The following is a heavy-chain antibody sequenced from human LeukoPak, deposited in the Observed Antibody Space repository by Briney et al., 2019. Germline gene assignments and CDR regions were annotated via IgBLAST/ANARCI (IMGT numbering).Heavy chain of an antibody. V-gene: IGHV4-34*01. D-gene: IGHD3-22*01. J-gene: IGHJ4*02. CDR2: INHSGST. Sequence: PSETLSLTCAVYGGSFSGYYWGWIRQPPGKGLEWIGEINHSGSTNYNPSLKSRVTISVDTSKNQFSLKLSSVTAADTAVYYCASGGDSSGYYLRLGYDYWGQGTLVTVSS. CDR3: ASGGDSSGYYLRLGYDY. CDR1: GGSFSGYY.